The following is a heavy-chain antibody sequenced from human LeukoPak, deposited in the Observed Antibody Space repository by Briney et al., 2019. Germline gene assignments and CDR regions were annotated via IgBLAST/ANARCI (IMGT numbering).Heavy chain of an antibody. Sequence: SETLSLTCAVYGGSFSGYYWSWIRQSPGKGLEWIGEINHSGSTNYNPSPKSRVTISVDTSKNQFSLKLSSVTAADTAVYYCASGTPPSATNGYWGQGTLVTVSS. D-gene: IGHD2-8*01. J-gene: IGHJ4*02. CDR2: INHSGST. CDR1: GGSFSGYY. CDR3: ASGTPPSATNGY. V-gene: IGHV4-34*01.